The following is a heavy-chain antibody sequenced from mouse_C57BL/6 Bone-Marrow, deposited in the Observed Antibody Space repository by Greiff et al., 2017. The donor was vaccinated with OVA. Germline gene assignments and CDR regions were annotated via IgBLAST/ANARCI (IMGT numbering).Heavy chain of an antibody. J-gene: IGHJ2*01. CDR1: GYTFTSYW. V-gene: IGHV1-5*01. D-gene: IGHD2-2*01. CDR3: TRWWSRYYGDDEGSRGYYFDY. Sequence: VQLQQSGTVLARPGASVKMSCKTSGYTFTSYWMHWVKQRPGQGLEWIGAIYPGNSDTSYNQKFKGKAKLTAVTSDSTAYMEFSSLTKDDSAVYYCTRWWSRYYGDDEGSRGYYFDYWGQGTTLTVSS. CDR2: IYPGNSDT.